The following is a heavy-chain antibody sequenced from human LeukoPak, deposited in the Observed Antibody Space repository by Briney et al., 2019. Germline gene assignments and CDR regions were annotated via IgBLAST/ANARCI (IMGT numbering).Heavy chain of an antibody. V-gene: IGHV3-30-3*02. Sequence: PGGSLRLSCAASGFTFSSYAMHWVRQAPGKGLEWVALISYDGSNKYYADSVKGRFTISRDNSKNTLYLQMNSLRAEDTAVYYCAKPNDILTGSRVYDYWGQGTLVTVSS. CDR3: AKPNDILTGSRVYDY. J-gene: IGHJ4*02. CDR2: ISYDGSNK. D-gene: IGHD3-9*01. CDR1: GFTFSSYA.